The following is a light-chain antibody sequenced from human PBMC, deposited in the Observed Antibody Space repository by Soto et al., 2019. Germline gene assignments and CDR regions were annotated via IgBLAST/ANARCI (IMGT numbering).Light chain of an antibody. CDR1: QAISTN. Sequence: AIQLTQSPSSLSASIGDRVTITCRASQAISTNLAWYQHKPGTVPKVLIYDASILESGVPSRFSGSGSGTDFTLIISSLQPKDFATYYCQQFRTYPTFGGGTKVEVQ. J-gene: IGKJ4*01. V-gene: IGKV1-13*02. CDR3: QQFRTYPT. CDR2: DAS.